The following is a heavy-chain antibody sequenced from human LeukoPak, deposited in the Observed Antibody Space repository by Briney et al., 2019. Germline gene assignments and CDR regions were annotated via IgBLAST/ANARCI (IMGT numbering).Heavy chain of an antibody. CDR2: IYYSGST. V-gene: IGHV4-59*01. CDR3: AKVYSSSSYWYFDL. J-gene: IGHJ2*01. Sequence: SETLSLTCTVSGGSINNYYWNWIRQSPGKGLEWIGYIYYSGSTTYNPSLKSRVTLSVDTSRNQISLRLTSVTAADTAVYYCAKVYSSSSYWYFDLWGRGTLVTVSS. CDR1: GGSINNYY. D-gene: IGHD6-6*01.